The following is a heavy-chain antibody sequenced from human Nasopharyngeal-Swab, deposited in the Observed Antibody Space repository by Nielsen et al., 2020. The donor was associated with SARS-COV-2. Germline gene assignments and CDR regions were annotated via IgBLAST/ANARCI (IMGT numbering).Heavy chain of an antibody. CDR1: GGTFSSYA. CDR3: ARDTHCSGGSCYPSTFDY. Sequence: SVKVSCKASGGTFSSYAISWVRPAPGQGLEWMGRIIPILGIANYAQKFQGRVTITADKSTSTAYMELSSLRSEDTAVYYCARDTHCSGGSCYPSTFDYWGQGTLVTVSS. J-gene: IGHJ4*02. CDR2: IIPILGIA. D-gene: IGHD2-15*01. V-gene: IGHV1-69*04.